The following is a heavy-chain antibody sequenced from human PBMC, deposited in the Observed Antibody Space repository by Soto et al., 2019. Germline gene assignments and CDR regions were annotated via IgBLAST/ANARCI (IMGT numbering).Heavy chain of an antibody. CDR1: GGSISSSSYY. D-gene: IGHD1-26*01. J-gene: IGHJ4*02. Sequence: QLQLQESGPGLVKPSETLSLTCTVSGGSISSSSYYWGWIRQPPGKGLEWIGSIYYSGSTYYNPSSKGRDTLSVDTSKNQFSLKLSSVTAADTAVYYCARLSGQSGSYLYCWGQGTLVSVSS. V-gene: IGHV4-39*01. CDR3: ARLSGQSGSYLYC. CDR2: IYYSGST.